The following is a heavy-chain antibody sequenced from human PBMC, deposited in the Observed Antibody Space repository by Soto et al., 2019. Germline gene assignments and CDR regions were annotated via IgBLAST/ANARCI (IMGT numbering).Heavy chain of an antibody. CDR2: VYHTGKT. Sequence: QLQLQESGSGLVQPSQTLSLTCTASGGSISTYDYSWSWIRQPPGGGLEWIGCVYHTGKTYFIRSLKSRVTMSPEKSKNQFSLNLTSVTAADTALYYCARERTIFGNAPGGGMDDWGQETTVTVSS. CDR1: GGSISTYDYS. J-gene: IGHJ6*02. CDR3: ARERTIFGNAPGGGMDD. V-gene: IGHV4-30-2*01. D-gene: IGHD3-3*01.